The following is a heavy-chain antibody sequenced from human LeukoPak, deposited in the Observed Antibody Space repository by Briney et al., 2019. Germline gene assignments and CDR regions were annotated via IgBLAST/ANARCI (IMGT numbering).Heavy chain of an antibody. V-gene: IGHV1-24*01. CDR1: GYTLTELS. CDR2: FDPEEGET. J-gene: IGHJ3*02. Sequence: ASVKVSCKVSGYTLTELSMHWVRQAPGKGLEWMGGFDPEEGETIYAQKFQGRVTMTEDTSTDTAYMELSSLRSEDTAVYYCATDHGQQLVQSGAFDIWGQGTMVTVSS. CDR3: ATDHGQQLVQSGAFDI. D-gene: IGHD6-13*01.